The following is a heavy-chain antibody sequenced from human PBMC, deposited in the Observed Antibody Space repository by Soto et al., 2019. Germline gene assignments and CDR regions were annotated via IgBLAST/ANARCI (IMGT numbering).Heavy chain of an antibody. CDR3: ARWSYLDY. J-gene: IGHJ4*02. CDR1: GFSFGSYA. CDR2: ISGSDGKT. Sequence: GGSLRLSCAASGFSFGSYALSWVRQAPGKGPEWVSTISGSDGKTFYADSVKGRFSISRDTSQSTLYLQMNSLRADDTAMYYCARWSYLDYWGQGTRVTVSS. V-gene: IGHV3-23*01. D-gene: IGHD3-3*01.